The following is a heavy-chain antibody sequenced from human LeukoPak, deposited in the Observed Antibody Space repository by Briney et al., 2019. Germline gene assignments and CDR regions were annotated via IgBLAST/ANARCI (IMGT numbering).Heavy chain of an antibody. CDR1: GFTFSSYA. Sequence: PGRSLRFSCAASGFTFSSYAMHWVRQAPGKGLEWVAVISYDGSNKFYADSVKGRFTLSRDNSKNTLYLQMNSLRIEDTAVYYCGRGSVGFGELNYWGQGTLVTVSS. V-gene: IGHV3-30-3*01. J-gene: IGHJ4*02. CDR2: ISYDGSNK. CDR3: GRGSVGFGELNY. D-gene: IGHD3-10*01.